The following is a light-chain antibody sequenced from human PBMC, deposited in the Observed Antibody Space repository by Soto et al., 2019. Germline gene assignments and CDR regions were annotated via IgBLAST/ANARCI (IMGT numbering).Light chain of an antibody. CDR1: QRVSRN. Sequence: EIVMTQSPATLSVSPGERATLSCRASQRVSRNLAWYQQKPGQAPRLLIYGASTRATGIPARFSGSGSETEFTLTISRLQSEDFAVYYCQQYNNWPPYTFGQGTKVDIK. CDR3: QQYNNWPPYT. CDR2: GAS. J-gene: IGKJ2*01. V-gene: IGKV3-15*01.